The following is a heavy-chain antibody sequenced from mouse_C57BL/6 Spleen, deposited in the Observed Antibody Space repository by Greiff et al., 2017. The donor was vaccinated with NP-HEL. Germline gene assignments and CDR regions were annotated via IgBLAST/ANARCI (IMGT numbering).Heavy chain of an antibody. CDR2: IYPGDGDT. CDR1: GYAFSSSW. Sequence: QVQLQQSGPELVKPGASVKISCKASGYAFSSSWMNWVKQRPGQGLEWIGRIYPGDGDTNYNGKFKGKATLTADKSSSTAYMQLSSLTSEDSAVYFCARLGGYLFDYWGQGTTLTVSS. CDR3: ARLGGYLFDY. V-gene: IGHV1-82*01. J-gene: IGHJ2*01. D-gene: IGHD1-1*02.